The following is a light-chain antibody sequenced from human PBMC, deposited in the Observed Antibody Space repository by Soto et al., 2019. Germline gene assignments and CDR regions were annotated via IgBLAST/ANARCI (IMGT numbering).Light chain of an antibody. Sequence: EIVLTQSPGTLYLSPGERATLSCRASQSVSSNYLAWYQQKRGQAPRLLIYAASARATGIPDRFSGSGSGTEFTLTISRLEPEDFAVYFCQLYGSSPPRYTFGQGNKLEIK. V-gene: IGKV3-20*01. CDR2: AAS. CDR3: QLYGSSPPRYT. J-gene: IGKJ2*01. CDR1: QSVSSNY.